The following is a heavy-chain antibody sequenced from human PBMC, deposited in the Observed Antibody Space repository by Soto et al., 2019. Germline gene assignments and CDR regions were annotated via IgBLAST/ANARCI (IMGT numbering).Heavy chain of an antibody. J-gene: IGHJ4*02. D-gene: IGHD3-22*01. V-gene: IGHV1-18*01. CDR2: ISAYNGNT. CDR1: GGTFSSYA. CDR3: ARVNHYSDSSGYLY. Sequence: ASVKVSCKASGGTFSSYAISWVRQAPGQGLEWMGWISAYNGNTNYAQKLQGRVTMTTDTSTSTAYMELRSLRSDDTAVYYCARVNHYSDSSGYLYWGQGTLVTVSS.